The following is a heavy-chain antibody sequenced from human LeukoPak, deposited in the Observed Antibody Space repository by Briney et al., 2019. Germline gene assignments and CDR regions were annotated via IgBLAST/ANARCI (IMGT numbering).Heavy chain of an antibody. CDR3: ASLVTANTHYYYYYGMDV. Sequence: ASVKVSCKASGGTFISYTISWVRQAPGQGLEWMGRIIPILGIANYAQKFQGRVTITADKSTSTAYMELSSLRSEDTAVYYCASLVTANTHYYYYYGMDVWGQGTTVTVSS. V-gene: IGHV1-69*02. CDR1: GGTFISYT. D-gene: IGHD2-21*02. CDR2: IIPILGIA. J-gene: IGHJ6*02.